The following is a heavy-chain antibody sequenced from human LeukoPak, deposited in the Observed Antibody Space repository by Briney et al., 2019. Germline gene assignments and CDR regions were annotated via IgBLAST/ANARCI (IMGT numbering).Heavy chain of an antibody. V-gene: IGHV3-11*03. CDR1: GFSFSDYY. Sequence: AGGSLRLSCAGSGFSFSDYYMSWIRQAPGKGLEWVSDINSSGSYTNYAESVKGRFTISRDNAKNSLYLQMNSLRAEDTAVYYCAKLSDDSGWCHDYWGQRALVTVAS. CDR2: INSSGSYT. D-gene: IGHD6-19*01. CDR3: AKLSDDSGWCHDY. J-gene: IGHJ4*02.